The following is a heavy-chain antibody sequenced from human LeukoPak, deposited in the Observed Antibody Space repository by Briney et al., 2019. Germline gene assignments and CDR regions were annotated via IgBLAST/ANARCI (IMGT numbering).Heavy chain of an antibody. CDR3: ARDCGSSWPRAFDY. CDR2: IYHSGST. D-gene: IGHD6-13*01. Sequence: PSETLSLTCTVSGYSISSGYYWGWIRPPPGKGLEWIGSIYHSGSTYYNPSLKSRVTISVDTSKNQFSLKLSSVTAADTAVYYCARDCGSSWPRAFDYWGQGTLVTVSS. J-gene: IGHJ4*02. V-gene: IGHV4-38-2*02. CDR1: GYSISSGYY.